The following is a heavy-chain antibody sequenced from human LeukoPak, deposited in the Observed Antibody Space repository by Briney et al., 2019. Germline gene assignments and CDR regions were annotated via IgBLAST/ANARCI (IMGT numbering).Heavy chain of an antibody. CDR2: ISYDGSNK. CDR1: GFTFSSYG. Sequence: PGGSLRLSCAASGFTFSSYGMHWVRQAPGKGLEWVAVISYDGSNKYYADSVKGRFTISRDNSKNTLYLQMNSLRAEDTAVYYCAKDPSWQQLVLNYFDYWGQGTLVTVSS. V-gene: IGHV3-30*18. D-gene: IGHD6-13*01. CDR3: AKDPSWQQLVLNYFDY. J-gene: IGHJ4*02.